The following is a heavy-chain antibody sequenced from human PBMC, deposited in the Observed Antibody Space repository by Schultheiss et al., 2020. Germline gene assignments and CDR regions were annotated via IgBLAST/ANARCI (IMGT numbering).Heavy chain of an antibody. V-gene: IGHV3-23*01. CDR3: ASIAARPG. CDR2: ISGSGTTT. Sequence: GGSLRLSCAASGFTFSSYSMNWVRQAPGKGLEWVSVISGSGTTTHYADAVKGRFTISRDSSTNTLHLQMTSLRADDTAVYYCASIAARPGWGQGTLVTVSS. J-gene: IGHJ4*02. CDR1: GFTFSSYS. D-gene: IGHD6-6*01.